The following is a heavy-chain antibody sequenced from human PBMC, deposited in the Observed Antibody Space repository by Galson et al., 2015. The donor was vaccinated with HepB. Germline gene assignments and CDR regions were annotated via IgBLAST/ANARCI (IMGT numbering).Heavy chain of an antibody. V-gene: IGHV1-46*03. J-gene: IGHJ4*02. CDR1: GYTFTSYY. D-gene: IGHD6-19*01. Sequence: SVKVSCKASGYTFTSYYMHWVRQAPGQGLEWMGVINPSGGSTSYAQKFQGRVTMTRDTSTSTVYMELSSLRSEDTAVYYCARAGSSGWSYTEGDFDYWGQGTLVTVSS. CDR3: ARAGSSGWSYTEGDFDY. CDR2: INPSGGST.